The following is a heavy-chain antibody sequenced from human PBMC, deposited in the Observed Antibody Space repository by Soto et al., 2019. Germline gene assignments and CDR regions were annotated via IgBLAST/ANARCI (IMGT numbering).Heavy chain of an antibody. V-gene: IGHV4-59*01. Sequence: SETLSLTCTVSGGSISSYYWSWIRQPPGKGLEWIGYIYYSGSTNYNPSLKSRVTISVDTSKNQFSLKLSSVTAADTAVYYCATYYRHYFDYWGQGTLVTVSS. CDR3: ATYYRHYFDY. J-gene: IGHJ4*02. CDR1: GGSISSYY. D-gene: IGHD3-10*01. CDR2: IYYSGST.